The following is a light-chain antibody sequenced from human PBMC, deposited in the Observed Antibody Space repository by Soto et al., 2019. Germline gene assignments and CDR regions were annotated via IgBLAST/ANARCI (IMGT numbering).Light chain of an antibody. Sequence: EIVLTQSPATLSLSPGEIATLSCRASQSVSSYLAWSQQKPGQAPRLLIYDASNSATGIRARFSGSGSGSDCTLTISSPEPEDFAVNYCQQGSNWPPYSFGQETKLVVK. CDR1: QSVSSY. CDR3: QQGSNWPPYS. V-gene: IGKV3-11*01. J-gene: IGKJ2*01. CDR2: DAS.